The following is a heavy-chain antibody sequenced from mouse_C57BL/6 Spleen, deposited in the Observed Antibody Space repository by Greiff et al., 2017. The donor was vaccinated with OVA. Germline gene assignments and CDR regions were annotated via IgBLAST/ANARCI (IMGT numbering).Heavy chain of an antibody. D-gene: IGHD3-2*02. J-gene: IGHJ4*01. CDR1: GYTFTSYW. CDR2: IYPGSGST. CDR3: ARESQLRPYAMDY. Sequence: QVQLQQPGAELVKPGASVKMSCKASGYTFTSYWITWVKQRPGQGLEWIGDIYPGSGSTNYNEKFKSKATLTVDTSSSTAYMQLSSLTSEDSAVYYCARESQLRPYAMDYWGQGTSVTVS. V-gene: IGHV1-55*01.